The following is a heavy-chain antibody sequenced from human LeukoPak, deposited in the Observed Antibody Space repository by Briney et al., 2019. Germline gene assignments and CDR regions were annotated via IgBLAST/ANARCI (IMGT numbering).Heavy chain of an antibody. V-gene: IGHV4-39*01. CDR3: ARREGYYYGSGNAFDI. J-gene: IGHJ3*02. CDR1: GGSISSSSYY. Sequence: PSEALSLTCTVSGGSISSSSYYWGWIRQPPGKGLEWIGSIYYSGSTYYNPSLKSRVTISVDTSKNQFSLKLSSVTDPDTAVYYCARREGYYYGSGNAFDIWGQGTMVTVSS. CDR2: IYYSGST. D-gene: IGHD3-10*01.